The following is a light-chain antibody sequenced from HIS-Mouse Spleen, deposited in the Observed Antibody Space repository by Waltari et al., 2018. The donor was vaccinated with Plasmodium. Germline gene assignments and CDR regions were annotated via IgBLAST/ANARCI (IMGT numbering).Light chain of an antibody. Sequence: SYELTQPTSVYVSPGQPARITCSGDSLPNTSSYWYQQESGQAPVLVIYEDSKRPCGIPERFCGSSAGTMATLTISGAQVEDEADYYCYSTDSSGNHRVFGGGTKLTVL. CDR1: SLPNTS. J-gene: IGLJ3*02. CDR3: YSTDSSGNHRV. V-gene: IGLV3-10*01. CDR2: EDS.